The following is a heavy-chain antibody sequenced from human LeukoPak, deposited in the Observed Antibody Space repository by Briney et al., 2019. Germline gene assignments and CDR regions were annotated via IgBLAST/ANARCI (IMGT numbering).Heavy chain of an antibody. J-gene: IGHJ4*02. Sequence: GASVKVSCKASGYTSSSYGISWVRRVPGQGLEWMGWISAYNGNRNYAQNLQGRVTMTTDTSTSTAYMELRTLRSDDTAVYYCARDESRGPYYFDNWGLGTLVTVSS. CDR1: GYTSSSYG. CDR2: ISAYNGNR. V-gene: IGHV1-18*01. CDR3: ARDESRGPYYFDN.